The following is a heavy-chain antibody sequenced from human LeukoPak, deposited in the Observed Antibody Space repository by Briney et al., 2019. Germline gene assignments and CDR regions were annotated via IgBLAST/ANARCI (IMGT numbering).Heavy chain of an antibody. Sequence: GGSLRLSCAASGFTFSSYSMNWGRQAPGKGLEWVSSISSSSSNIYYADSVKGRFTISRDNAKNSLYLQMNSLRAEDTAVYYCARDRLAYCSGGSCYSGVYDYWGQGTLVTVSS. V-gene: IGHV3-21*01. J-gene: IGHJ4*02. D-gene: IGHD2-15*01. CDR1: GFTFSSYS. CDR2: ISSSSSNI. CDR3: ARDRLAYCSGGSCYSGVYDY.